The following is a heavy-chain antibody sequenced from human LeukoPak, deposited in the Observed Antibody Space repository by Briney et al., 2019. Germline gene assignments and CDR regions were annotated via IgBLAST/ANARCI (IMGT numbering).Heavy chain of an antibody. V-gene: IGHV5-51*01. CDR2: IDPGDSDT. D-gene: IGHD3-10*01. CDR3: ARPEHGSGSYYGRAFDI. Sequence: GESLKISCKGSGYSFTSYWIGWVRQMPGKGLEWMGIIDPGDSDTRYSPSFQGQVTISADKSISTAYLQWSSLKASDTAMYYCARPEHGSGSYYGRAFDIWGQGTMVTVSS. CDR1: GYSFTSYW. J-gene: IGHJ3*02.